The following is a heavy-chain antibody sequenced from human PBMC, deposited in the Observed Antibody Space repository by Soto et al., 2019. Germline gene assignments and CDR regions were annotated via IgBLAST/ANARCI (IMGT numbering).Heavy chain of an antibody. D-gene: IGHD3-10*01. Sequence: EVQLVESGGGLVKPGGSLRLSCAASGFIFSDFSMNWVRQAPGKGLEWVASIGSSGGNSFYADSVKGRFIISRDNAKTSLDLQINSLRAEDTAVYYCAKDMVRGARESHYAMDVWGQGTTVTVSS. J-gene: IGHJ6*02. CDR2: IGSSGGNS. V-gene: IGHV3-21*01. CDR1: GFIFSDFS. CDR3: AKDMVRGARESHYAMDV.